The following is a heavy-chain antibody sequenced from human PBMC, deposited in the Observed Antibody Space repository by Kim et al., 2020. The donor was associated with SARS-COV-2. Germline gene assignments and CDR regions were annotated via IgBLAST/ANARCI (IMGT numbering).Heavy chain of an antibody. CDR1: GFTFSSYA. Sequence: GGSLRLSCAASGFTFSSYAMSWVRQAPGKGLEWVSAISGSGGSTYYADSVKGRFTISRDNSKNTLYLQMNSLRAEDTAVYYCANYEVGEYCGGDCYDYFDYWGQGTLVTVSS. V-gene: IGHV3-23*01. CDR2: ISGSGGST. D-gene: IGHD2-21*02. J-gene: IGHJ4*02. CDR3: ANYEVGEYCGGDCYDYFDY.